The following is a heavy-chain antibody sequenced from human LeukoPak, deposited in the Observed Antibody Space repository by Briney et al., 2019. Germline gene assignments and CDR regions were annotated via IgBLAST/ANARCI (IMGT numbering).Heavy chain of an antibody. CDR1: GFTFSSYA. Sequence: PGRSLRLSCAASGFTFSSYAMHWVRQAPGKGLEWVAVISYGGSNKYYADSVKGRFTISRDNSKNTLYLQMNSLRAEDTAVYYCARNSLTVTTGSPFDYWGQGTLVTVPS. CDR3: ARNSLTVTTGSPFDY. CDR2: ISYGGSNK. J-gene: IGHJ4*02. V-gene: IGHV3-30-3*01. D-gene: IGHD4-17*01.